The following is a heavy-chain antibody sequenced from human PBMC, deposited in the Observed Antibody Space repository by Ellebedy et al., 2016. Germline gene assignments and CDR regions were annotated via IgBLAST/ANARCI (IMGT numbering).Heavy chain of an antibody. CDR2: ISGSGGST. CDR1: GFTFSSYA. CDR3: AKIERHFEQQLGSRGFYYYDIDV. J-gene: IGHJ6*03. V-gene: IGHV3-23*01. D-gene: IGHD6-13*01. Sequence: GESLKISXAASGFTFSSYAMSWVRQAPGKGLECVSPISGSGGSTNYADSVKGRFTISRDNSKSTLYLQMNSLRVEDTAVYYCAKIERHFEQQLGSRGFYYYDIDVWGKGTTVTVS.